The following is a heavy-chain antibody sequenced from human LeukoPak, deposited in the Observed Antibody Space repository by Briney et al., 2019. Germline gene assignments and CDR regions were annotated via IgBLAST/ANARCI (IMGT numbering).Heavy chain of an antibody. CDR2: ISSSGSTI. V-gene: IGHV3-11*01. J-gene: IGHJ6*02. CDR3: ARDRGATTPYDYYYGMDV. Sequence: GGSLRLSRAASGFTFSDYYMSWIRQAPGKGLEWVSYISSSGSTIYYADSVKGRFTISRDNAKNSLYLQMNSLRAEDTAVYYCARDRGATTPYDYYYGMDVWGQGTTVTVSS. D-gene: IGHD1-26*01. CDR1: GFTFSDYY.